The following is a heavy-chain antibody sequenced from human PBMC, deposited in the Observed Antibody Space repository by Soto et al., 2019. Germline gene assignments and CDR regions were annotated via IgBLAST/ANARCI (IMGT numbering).Heavy chain of an antibody. J-gene: IGHJ4*02. CDR2: IYWDDDK. CDR1: GFSLSTYDMG. D-gene: IGHD4-17*01. Sequence: QITLKESGPTLVRPAQTLTLTCDFSGFSLSTYDMGVAWIRQPPGKALEWLALIYWDDDKRYSPSLKDRLAISKDTSSNQVVLTITNMDPGDIATYFCAHAGDYDLLTFDHWGPGTLVTVSS. V-gene: IGHV2-5*02. CDR3: AHAGDYDLLTFDH.